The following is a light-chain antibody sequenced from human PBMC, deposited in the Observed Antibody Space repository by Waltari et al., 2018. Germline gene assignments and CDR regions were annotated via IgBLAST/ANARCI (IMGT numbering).Light chain of an antibody. J-gene: IGKJ1*01. CDR2: KAS. V-gene: IGKV1-5*03. CDR3: QQYNSYPWT. Sequence: DIQMTQSPSTLSASVRDRVTITCRASQSISTWLAWYQQKPGKAPKVLIYKASTLESGVPSRFSGSGSGTEFTLTISSLQPDDFATYYCQQYNSYPWTFGQGTKVAIK. CDR1: QSISTW.